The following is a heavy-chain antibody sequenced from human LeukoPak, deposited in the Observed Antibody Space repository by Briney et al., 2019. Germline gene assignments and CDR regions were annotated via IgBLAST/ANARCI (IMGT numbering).Heavy chain of an antibody. CDR1: GGSISSGSYY. V-gene: IGHV4-61*02. Sequence: SETLSLTCTVSGGSISSGSYYWRWIRQPAGKGLEWIGRIYTSGSTNYNPSLKSRVTMSVDTSKNQFSLKLSSVTAADTAVYYCARGGVFMAAGTFDYWGQGTLVTVSS. CDR2: IYTSGST. D-gene: IGHD6-13*01. J-gene: IGHJ4*02. CDR3: ARGGVFMAAGTFDY.